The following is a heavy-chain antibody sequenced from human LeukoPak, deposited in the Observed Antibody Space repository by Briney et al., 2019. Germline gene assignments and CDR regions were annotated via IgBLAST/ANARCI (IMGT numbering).Heavy chain of an antibody. J-gene: IGHJ1*01. CDR2: IWYDGSNK. Sequence: GGSLRLSCAASGFTFSSYGMHWVRQAPGKGLEWVAVIWYDGSNKYYADSVKGRFTISRDNSKNTLYLQMNSLRAEDTAVYYCAKDTRYAEYFQHWGQGTLVTVSS. D-gene: IGHD3-16*02. V-gene: IGHV3-33*06. CDR3: AKDTRYAEYFQH. CDR1: GFTFSSYG.